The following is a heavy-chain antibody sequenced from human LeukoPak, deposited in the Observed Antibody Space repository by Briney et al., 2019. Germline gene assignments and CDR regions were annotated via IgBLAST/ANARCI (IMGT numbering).Heavy chain of an antibody. V-gene: IGHV6-1*01. CDR2: TYYRSKWYN. CDR1: GDSVSINSAA. Sequence: SQTLSLTCAISGDSVSINSAAWNWIRQSPSRGLEWLGRTYYRSKWYNDYAVSVKIRITINPNTSKNQFSLQLNSVTPEDTAVYYCARAAVAGTYYFDYWGQGPLVTVSS. J-gene: IGHJ4*02. CDR3: ARAAVAGTYYFDY. D-gene: IGHD6-19*01.